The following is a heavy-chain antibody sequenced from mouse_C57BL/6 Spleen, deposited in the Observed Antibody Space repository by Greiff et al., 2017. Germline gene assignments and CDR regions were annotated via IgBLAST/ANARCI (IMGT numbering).Heavy chain of an antibody. D-gene: IGHD2-5*01. CDR3: ARDYSNYYFGY. Sequence: VQLQQPGAELVMPGASVKLSCKASGYTFTSYWMHWVKQRPGQGLEWIGEIDPSDGFTTYNQKFKGKSTLTVDKSSSTAYMQLSSLTSEDSAVYYCARDYSNYYFGYWGQGTTLTVSS. V-gene: IGHV1-69*01. CDR1: GYTFTSYW. CDR2: IDPSDGFT. J-gene: IGHJ2*01.